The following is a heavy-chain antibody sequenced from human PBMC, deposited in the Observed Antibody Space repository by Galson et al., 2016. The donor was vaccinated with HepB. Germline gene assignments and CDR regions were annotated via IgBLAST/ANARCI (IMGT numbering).Heavy chain of an antibody. D-gene: IGHD2-21*02. Sequence: SLRLSCAASGFTFSRYGMHWVRQAPGKGLEWVAVISYDGGDKQYADSVKGRFTVSRDNSKNTLFLQMNSLRVEDTAMYYCAKLDCGRDCPRDDWGQGTLVTGSS. J-gene: IGHJ4*02. CDR3: AKLDCGRDCPRDD. CDR1: GFTFSRYG. V-gene: IGHV3-30*19. CDR2: ISYDGGDK.